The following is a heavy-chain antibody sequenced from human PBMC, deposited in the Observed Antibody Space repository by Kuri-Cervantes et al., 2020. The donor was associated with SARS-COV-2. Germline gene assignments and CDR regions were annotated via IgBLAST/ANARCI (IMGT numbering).Heavy chain of an antibody. CDR2: INAGNGNT. D-gene: IGHD3-3*01. CDR1: GYTFTGYA. J-gene: IGHJ4*02. Sequence: ASVKVSCKASGYTFTGYAMHWVRQAPGQRLEWMGWINAGNGNTKYSQKFQGRVTITRDTSASTAYMELSSLRSEDTAVYYCARGAKITIFGRMRGFDYWGQGTLVTVSS. V-gene: IGHV1-3*01. CDR3: ARGAKITIFGRMRGFDY.